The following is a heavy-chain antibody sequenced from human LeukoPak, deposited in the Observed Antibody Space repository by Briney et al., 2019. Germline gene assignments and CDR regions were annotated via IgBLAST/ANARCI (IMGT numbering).Heavy chain of an antibody. CDR3: ARDRDGYNGYTD. V-gene: IGHV4-39*07. CDR1: GGSISSSSYY. J-gene: IGHJ4*02. D-gene: IGHD5-24*01. CDR2: IYYSGST. Sequence: PSETLSLTCTVSGGSISSSSYYWGWIRQPPGKGLEWIGSIYYSGSTYYNPSLKSRVTISVDTSKNQFSLKLSSVTAADTAVYYCARDRDGYNGYTDWGQGTLVTVSS.